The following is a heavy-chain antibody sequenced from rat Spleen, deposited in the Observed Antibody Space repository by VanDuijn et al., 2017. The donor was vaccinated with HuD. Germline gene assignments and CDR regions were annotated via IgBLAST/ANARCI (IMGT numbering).Heavy chain of an antibody. CDR3: GTDYFGGYVMDA. Sequence: EVQLVESGGGLVQPGRSMKLSCAASGFTFSNYYMAWVRQAPKKGLEWVATIIYAGSSTYYRDSVKGPFTISRDNAKSTLYLQMDSLRSEDTATYYCGTDYFGGYVMDAWGQGVSVTVSS. D-gene: IGHD1-11*01. CDR2: IIYAGSST. CDR1: GFTFSNYY. J-gene: IGHJ4*01. V-gene: IGHV5S10*01.